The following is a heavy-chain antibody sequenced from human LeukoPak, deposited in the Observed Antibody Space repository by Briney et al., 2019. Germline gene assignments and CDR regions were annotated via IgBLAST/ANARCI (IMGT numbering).Heavy chain of an antibody. CDR1: GGTFSSYA. CDR3: AKWVYGGYYFDY. V-gene: IGHV1-69*13. D-gene: IGHD4-23*01. J-gene: IGHJ4*02. CDR2: IIPIFGTA. Sequence: SVKVSCKASGGTFSSYAISWVRQAPGQGLEWMGGIIPIFGTANYAQKFQGRVTITADESTSTAYMELSSPRSEDTAVYYCAKWVYGGYYFDYWGQGTLVTVSS.